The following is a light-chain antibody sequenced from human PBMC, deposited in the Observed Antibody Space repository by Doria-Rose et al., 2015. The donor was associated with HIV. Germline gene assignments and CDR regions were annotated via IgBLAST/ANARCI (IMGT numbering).Light chain of an antibody. J-gene: IGLJ1*01. CDR1: SSNIGAGFD. CDR2: GNT. Sequence: QPVLTQPPSVSWAPGQRVAISCTGSSSNIGAGFDVNWYQQFPGTAPKLLIHGNTNRPSGVPDRFSGSKSGTSASLAISGLRAEDEADYYCQSYDSRLSVYVFGAGTKVTVL. CDR3: QSYDSRLSVYV. V-gene: IGLV1-40*01.